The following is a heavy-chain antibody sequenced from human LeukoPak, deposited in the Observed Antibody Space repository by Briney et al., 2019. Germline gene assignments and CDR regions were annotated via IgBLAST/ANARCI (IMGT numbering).Heavy chain of an antibody. Sequence: PGGSLRLSCAASGFIFSGYSMSWVRQAPGKGLEWVSYISSSSTTKHYADSVKGRFTISRDSAKNSLYLQMNSLRAEDTAVYYCARSGICSGGSCDSDYWGQGTLVTVSS. CDR2: ISSSSTTK. CDR1: GFIFSGYS. CDR3: ARSGICSGGSCDSDY. V-gene: IGHV3-48*01. J-gene: IGHJ4*02. D-gene: IGHD2-15*01.